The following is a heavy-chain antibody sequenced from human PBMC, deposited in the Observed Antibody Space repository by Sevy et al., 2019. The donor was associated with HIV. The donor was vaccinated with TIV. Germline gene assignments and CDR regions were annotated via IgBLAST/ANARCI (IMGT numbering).Heavy chain of an antibody. D-gene: IGHD2-15*01. CDR3: ARDGSGVVAATEYYYYYYGMDV. CDR1: GFTFSSYS. CDR2: ISSSSSTI. Sequence: GGSLRLSCAASGFTFSSYSMNWVRQAPGKGLEWVSYISSSSSTIYYADSVKGRFTISRDNAKNSLYLQMNSLRDEETAVYYCARDGSGVVAATEYYYYYYGMDVWGQGTTVTVSS. V-gene: IGHV3-48*02. J-gene: IGHJ6*02.